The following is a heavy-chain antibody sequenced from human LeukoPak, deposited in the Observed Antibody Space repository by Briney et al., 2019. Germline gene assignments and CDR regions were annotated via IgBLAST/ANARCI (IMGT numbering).Heavy chain of an antibody. D-gene: IGHD3-16*01. Sequence: KPGGSLRLSCAASGFTFSNYSMNWVRQAPGKGLEWVSSISSSSSYIYYADSVKGRFTIFRDNAKNSLYLQMNSLRAEDTAVYYCARFLGTLLDYWGQGTLVTVSS. CDR3: ARFLGTLLDY. CDR1: GFTFSNYS. V-gene: IGHV3-21*01. J-gene: IGHJ4*02. CDR2: ISSSSSYI.